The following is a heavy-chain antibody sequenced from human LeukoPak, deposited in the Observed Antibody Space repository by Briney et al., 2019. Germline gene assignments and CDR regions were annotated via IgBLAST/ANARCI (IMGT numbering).Heavy chain of an antibody. J-gene: IGHJ4*02. CDR3: AREGRWGAYSSSWPYYFDY. D-gene: IGHD6-13*01. CDR2: IYYSGST. CDR1: GGSISSSSYY. Sequence: PSETLSLTCTVSGGSISSSSYYWGWIRQPPGKGLEWIGSIYYSGSTYYNPSLKSRVTISVDTSKNQFSLKLSSVTAADTAVYYCAREGRWGAYSSSWPYYFDYWGQGTLVTVSS. V-gene: IGHV4-39*02.